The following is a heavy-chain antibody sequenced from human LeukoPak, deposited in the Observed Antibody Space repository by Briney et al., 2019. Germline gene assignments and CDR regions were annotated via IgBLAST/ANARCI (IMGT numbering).Heavy chain of an antibody. CDR2: ISSSGSTI. CDR1: GFTFSSYE. D-gene: IGHD5-24*01. CDR3: ARLQRYVSDYYYGMDV. V-gene: IGHV3-48*03. J-gene: IGHJ6*02. Sequence: PGGSLRLSCAASGFTFSSYEMNWARQAPGKALEWVSYISSSGSTIYYADCVKGRFTISRDNAKNSLYLQVNSLRAEDTAVYYCARLQRYVSDYYYGMDVWGQGTADPVSS.